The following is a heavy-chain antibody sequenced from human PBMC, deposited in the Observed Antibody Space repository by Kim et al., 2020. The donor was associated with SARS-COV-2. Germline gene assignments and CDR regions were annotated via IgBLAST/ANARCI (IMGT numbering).Heavy chain of an antibody. J-gene: IGHJ6*02. CDR3: AGAATKYYYGMDV. V-gene: IGHV3-11*04. D-gene: IGHD5-12*01. Sequence: SANLMKGRFTISRDKTKNSLYLQMNSMRAEDTAVYYCAGAATKYYYGMDVWGQGTTVTVSS.